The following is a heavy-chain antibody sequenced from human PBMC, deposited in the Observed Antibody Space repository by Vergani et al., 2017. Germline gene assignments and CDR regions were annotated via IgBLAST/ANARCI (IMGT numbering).Heavy chain of an antibody. D-gene: IGHD3-3*01. J-gene: IGHJ6*03. Sequence: EVQLLESGGGLVQPGGSLRLSCAASGFTFSSYAMSWVRQAPGKGLEWVSAISGSGGSTYYADSVKGRFTISRDNAKNSLYLQMNSLRAEDTAVYYCARPTNYDFWSGYTYYYYYYMDVWGKGTTVTVSS. CDR2: ISGSGGST. CDR1: GFTFSSYA. CDR3: ARPTNYDFWSGYTYYYYYYMDV. V-gene: IGHV3-23*01.